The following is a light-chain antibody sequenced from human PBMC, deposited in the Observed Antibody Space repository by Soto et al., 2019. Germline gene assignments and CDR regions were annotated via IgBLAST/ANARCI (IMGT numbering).Light chain of an antibody. CDR2: GAS. J-gene: IGKJ5*01. Sequence: EVVMTQSPATLSVSPGERATLSCRASQSVSEYLAWYQQKPGQAPRLLIYGASTRATGIPDRFSGSGSGTEFTLTISRLQSEDFAVYYCQQYHIWPSITFGQGTRLEIK. V-gene: IGKV3-15*01. CDR3: QQYHIWPSIT. CDR1: QSVSEY.